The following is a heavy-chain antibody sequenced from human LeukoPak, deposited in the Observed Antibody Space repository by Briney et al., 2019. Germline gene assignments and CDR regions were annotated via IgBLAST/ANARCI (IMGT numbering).Heavy chain of an antibody. Sequence: SRQPPXXXVEWMXEINDSGSTNYNPSLKSGVTISVDTCKNQFSLKLSSVTAADTAVYYCARTWIQLGPVYFDYWGQGTLVTVSS. CDR3: ARTWIQLGPVYFDY. CDR2: INDSGST. D-gene: IGHD5-18*01. J-gene: IGHJ4*02. V-gene: IGHV4-34*01.